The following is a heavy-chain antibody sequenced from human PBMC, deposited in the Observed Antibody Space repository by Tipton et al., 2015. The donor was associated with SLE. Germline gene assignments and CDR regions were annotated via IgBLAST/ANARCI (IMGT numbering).Heavy chain of an antibody. CDR2: ISWNSGSI. V-gene: IGHV3-9*01. Sequence: SLRLSCAASGFTFDDYAMHWVRQAPGKGLEWVSGISWNSGSIGYADSVKGRFTISRDNAKNSLYLQRNSLRAEDTALYYCAKDIGSSWDGWFDPWGQGTLVTVSS. CDR1: GFTFDDYA. D-gene: IGHD6-13*01. CDR3: AKDIGSSWDGWFDP. J-gene: IGHJ5*02.